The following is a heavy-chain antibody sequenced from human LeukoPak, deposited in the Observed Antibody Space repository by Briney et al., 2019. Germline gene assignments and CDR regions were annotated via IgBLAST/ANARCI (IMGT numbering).Heavy chain of an antibody. V-gene: IGHV6-1*01. D-gene: IGHD3-10*01. CDR2: AYYRSKWYN. CDR1: GDSVSSNSAA. Sequence: SQTLSLTCAISGDSVSSNSAAWNWIRQSPSRGLEWLGRAYYRSKWYNDYAVSVKSRITINPDTSKNQFSLQLNSVTPEDTAVYYCARDHGSGSYSPNWFDPWGQGTLVTVSS. CDR3: ARDHGSGSYSPNWFDP. J-gene: IGHJ5*02.